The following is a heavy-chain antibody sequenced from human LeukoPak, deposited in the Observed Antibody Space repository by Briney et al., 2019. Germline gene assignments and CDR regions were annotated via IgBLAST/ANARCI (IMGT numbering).Heavy chain of an antibody. CDR3: AARWLRFGRIDAFDI. V-gene: IGHV1-69*04. J-gene: IGHJ3*02. D-gene: IGHD5-12*01. CDR2: IIPILATT. CDR1: GYTFTSYD. Sequence: ASVKVSCKASGYTFTSYDINWVRQAPGQGLEWMGRIIPILATTNHAQKFQDRVTLTADKSTSTAYMELSSLRSEDTAVYYCAARWLRFGRIDAFDIWGQGTMVTVSS.